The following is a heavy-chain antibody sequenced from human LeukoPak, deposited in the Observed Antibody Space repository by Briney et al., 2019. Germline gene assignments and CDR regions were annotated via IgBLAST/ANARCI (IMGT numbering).Heavy chain of an antibody. CDR1: GGSISSGSYY. CDR2: IYTSGST. CDR3: PRAQQLTYFDY. Sequence: PSETLSLTCTVSGGSISSGSYYWSWIRQPAGKGLEWVGRIYTSGSTNYNPSLKSRVTISVDTSKNQFSLKLSSVTAADTAVYYCPRAQQLTYFDYWGQGTLVTVSS. D-gene: IGHD6-13*01. J-gene: IGHJ4*02. V-gene: IGHV4-61*02.